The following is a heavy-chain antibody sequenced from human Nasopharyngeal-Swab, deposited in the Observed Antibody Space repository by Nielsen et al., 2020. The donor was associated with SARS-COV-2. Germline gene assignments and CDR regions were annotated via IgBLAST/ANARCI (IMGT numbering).Heavy chain of an antibody. CDR1: GYTFTSYA. V-gene: IGHV1-3*01. Sequence: ASVKVSCKASGYTFTSYAMHWVRQAPGQSLEWMGWINAGDGSQRYSQNFQGRIPITRDTSATTAYMELSSLRSEDTAVYYCARVSSDQWLEYYFDYWGQGTLVTVSS. J-gene: IGHJ4*02. CDR3: ARVSSDQWLEYYFDY. D-gene: IGHD6-19*01. CDR2: INAGDGSQ.